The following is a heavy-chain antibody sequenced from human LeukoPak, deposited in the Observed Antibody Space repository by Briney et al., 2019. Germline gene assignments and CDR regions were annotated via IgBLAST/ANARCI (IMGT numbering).Heavy chain of an antibody. Sequence: GGSLRLXCAASGFTFDDYAMHWVRKAPGKGLELVSGISWNSGSIVYVDSVKGRFTISRDNAKNSLYLQMNSLRAEDMALYYCAKAADCGGDCPLGYYMDVWGKGTTVTVSS. CDR1: GFTFDDYA. V-gene: IGHV3-9*03. J-gene: IGHJ6*03. D-gene: IGHD2-21*02. CDR3: AKAADCGGDCPLGYYMDV. CDR2: ISWNSGSI.